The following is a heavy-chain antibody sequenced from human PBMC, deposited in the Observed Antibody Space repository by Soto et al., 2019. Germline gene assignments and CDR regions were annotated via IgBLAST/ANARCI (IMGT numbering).Heavy chain of an antibody. J-gene: IGHJ6*02. V-gene: IGHV3-9*01. D-gene: IGHD3-10*01. Sequence: EEQLVESGGGLVQPGRSLRLSCAASGFTFDDYDMHWLRQAPGKGLECVSGINWNSGSIGYADSVKGRFTISRDNAKTSLYLQMNSLRAEDTALYYCAKDRGSGSYAANYYYYGMDVWGQGTTVTVSS. CDR2: INWNSGSI. CDR1: GFTFDDYD. CDR3: AKDRGSGSYAANYYYYGMDV.